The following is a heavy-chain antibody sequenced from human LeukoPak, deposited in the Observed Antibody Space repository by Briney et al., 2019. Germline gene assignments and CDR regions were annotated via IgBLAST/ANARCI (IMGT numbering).Heavy chain of an antibody. D-gene: IGHD2-21*02. V-gene: IGHV1-46*01. CDR2: INPSGGST. CDR3: ARDGAYCGGDCYSHYYYYYMDV. J-gene: IGHJ6*03. CDR1: GYTFTSYY. Sequence: ASVKVSCKASGYTFTSYYMHWVRQAPGQGLEWMGIINPSGGSTSYAQKFQGRVTMTRDMSTSTVYMELSSLRSEDTAVYYCARDGAYCGGDCYSHYYYYYMDVWGKGTTVTVSS.